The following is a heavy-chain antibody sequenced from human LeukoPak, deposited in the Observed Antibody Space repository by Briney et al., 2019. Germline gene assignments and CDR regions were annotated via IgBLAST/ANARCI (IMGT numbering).Heavy chain of an antibody. Sequence: GASVKVSCKASGGTFSSYAISWVRQAPGQGLEWMGRIIPILGIANYAQKFQGRVTITADKSTSTAYMELSSLRSEDTAVYYCATRSWGNLEMATYYGMDVWGQGTTVTVSS. CDR1: GGTFSSYA. CDR2: IIPILGIA. J-gene: IGHJ6*02. D-gene: IGHD5-24*01. CDR3: ATRSWGNLEMATYYGMDV. V-gene: IGHV1-69*04.